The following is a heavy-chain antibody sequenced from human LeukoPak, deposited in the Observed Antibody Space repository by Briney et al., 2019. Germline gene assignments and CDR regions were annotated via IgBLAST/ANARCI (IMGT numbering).Heavy chain of an antibody. V-gene: IGHV6-1*01. CDR3: ARDGSGYGLFDG. CDR1: IXSXISAA. Sequence: IXSXISAAWTWIRQSPSRGLEWLVRTYYRTKWYNDYAVSVKSRIRIDPDTSKNQFSLQLSSVTPDDTAVYYCARDGSGYGLFDGWGQGTLVTVSS. J-gene: IGHJ4*02. CDR2: TYYRTKWYN. D-gene: IGHD5-12*01.